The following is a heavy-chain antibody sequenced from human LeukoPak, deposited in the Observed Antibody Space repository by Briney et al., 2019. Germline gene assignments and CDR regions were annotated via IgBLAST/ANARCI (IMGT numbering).Heavy chain of an antibody. CDR1: GFTFSNAW. Sequence: GGSLRLSYAASGFTFSNAWMTWVRQAPGKGLEWVGRIKSEAVGGKTDYAAPVKGTFSIYGDDSKHTLYLQMNSLKSDDTPLYYCTTELVVVFSGLNWGRGPVLRVSS. CDR2: IKSEAVGGKT. CDR3: TTELVVVFSGLN. V-gene: IGHV3-15*01. J-gene: IGHJ4*02. D-gene: IGHD2-15*01.